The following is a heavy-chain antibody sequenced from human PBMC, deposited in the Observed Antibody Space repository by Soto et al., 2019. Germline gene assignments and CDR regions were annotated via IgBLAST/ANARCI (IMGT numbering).Heavy chain of an antibody. D-gene: IGHD6-19*01. CDR1: GFTFSNYW. CDR2: INSDGSSR. Sequence: VGSLRLSCAASGFTFSNYWMHWVRQVPGKGLVWVSRINSDGSSRSYADSVKGRFTISRDNAKNTLYLQMNSLRVEDTAVYYCARDPAPIGWYDYWGQGILVTAPQ. J-gene: IGHJ4*02. CDR3: ARDPAPIGWYDY. V-gene: IGHV3-74*01.